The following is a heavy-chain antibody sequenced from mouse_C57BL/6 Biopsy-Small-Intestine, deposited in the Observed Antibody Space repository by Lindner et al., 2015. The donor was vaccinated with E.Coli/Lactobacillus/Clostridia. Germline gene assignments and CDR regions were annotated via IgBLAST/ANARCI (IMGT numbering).Heavy chain of an antibody. Sequence: VQLQESGGGLVQPGGSLSLSCAASGFTFTDYYMSWVRQPPGKALEWLGFIRNKANGYTTEYSASVKGRFTISRDNSQNIPYLQMNALRAEDSATYYCARYTPSYYGSLAYWGQGTLVTVSA. J-gene: IGHJ3*01. D-gene: IGHD1-1*01. CDR2: IRNKANGYTT. CDR1: GFTFTDYY. V-gene: IGHV7-3*01. CDR3: ARYTPSYYGSLAY.